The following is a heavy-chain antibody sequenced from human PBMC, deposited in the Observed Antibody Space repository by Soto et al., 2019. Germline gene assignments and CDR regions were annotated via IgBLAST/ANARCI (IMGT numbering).Heavy chain of an antibody. D-gene: IGHD2-2*02. CDR1: GGTFSSYA. CDR2: IIPIFDTA. J-gene: IGHJ5*02. V-gene: IGHV1-69*13. Sequence: SVKVSCKTSGGTFSSYAISWVRQAPGQGLEWMGGIIPIFDTANYAQKFQGRVTITADESTSTAYMELSSLRSEDTAVYYCARHDCISTSCYIWDNWFDPWGQG. CDR3: ARHDCISTSCYIWDNWFDP.